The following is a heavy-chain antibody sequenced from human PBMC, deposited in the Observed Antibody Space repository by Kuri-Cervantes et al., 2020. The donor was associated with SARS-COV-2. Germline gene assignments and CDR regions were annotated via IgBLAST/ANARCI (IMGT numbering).Heavy chain of an antibody. D-gene: IGHD3-10*01. CDR3: ARHYGSGSYSFMHV. CDR2: ISSSSSYS. V-gene: IGHV3-11*06. J-gene: IGHJ6*03. CDR1: GFIFSDSY. Sequence: EGSLRLSCAASGFIFSDSYMSWVRQAPGKGLEWVSYISSSSSYSYYADSVKGRFTISRDNAKNSLYLQMNSLRAEDTAVYYCARHYGSGSYSFMHVWGKGTPVTVSS.